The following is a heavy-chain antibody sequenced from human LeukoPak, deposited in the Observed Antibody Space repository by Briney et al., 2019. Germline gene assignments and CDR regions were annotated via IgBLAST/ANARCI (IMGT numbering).Heavy chain of an antibody. J-gene: IGHJ4*02. D-gene: IGHD3-10*01. Sequence: GASVKVSCKASGYTFTGHNLHWVRQAPGQGLEWMGWINPNSGDTNYAQKFQGRVTMTRDTSISTAYMELSTLRSDDTAVFYCARRHGSGSDYRGVDYWGRGTLVTVSS. V-gene: IGHV1-2*02. CDR3: ARRHGSGSDYRGVDY. CDR1: GYTFTGHN. CDR2: INPNSGDT.